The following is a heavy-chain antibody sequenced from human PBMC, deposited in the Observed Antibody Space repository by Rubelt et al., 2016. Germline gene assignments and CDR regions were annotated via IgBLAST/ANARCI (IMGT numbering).Heavy chain of an antibody. Sequence: EVQLVESGGGLVKPGGSLRLSCAASGFTFSSYSMNWVRQAPGKGLEWVSSISSSSSYIYYADSVKGRFTISRDHVKNALYLQRNSLRAEGTAVYYCARDGKDIVVVVAATTDYGMDVWGQGTTVTVSS. D-gene: IGHD2-15*01. CDR1: GFTFSSYS. V-gene: IGHV3-21*01. J-gene: IGHJ6*02. CDR3: ARDGKDIVVVVAATTDYGMDV. CDR2: ISSSSSYI.